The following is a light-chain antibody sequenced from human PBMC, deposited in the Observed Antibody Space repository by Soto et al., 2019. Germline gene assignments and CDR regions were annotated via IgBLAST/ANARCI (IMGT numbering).Light chain of an antibody. CDR2: DAS. CDR3: QQYDNLPLT. V-gene: IGKV1-33*01. J-gene: IGKJ4*01. CDR1: QDISNY. Sequence: DIQMTQSQSSLSAAVGDRVTLPCQASQDISNYLNWYQQKPGKAPKLLIYDASNLETGVPSRFSGSGSGTDFTFTISSLQPEDIATYYCQQYDNLPLTFGGGNKVDIK.